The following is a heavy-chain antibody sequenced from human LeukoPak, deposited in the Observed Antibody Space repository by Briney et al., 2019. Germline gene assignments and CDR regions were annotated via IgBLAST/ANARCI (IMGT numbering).Heavy chain of an antibody. V-gene: IGHV4-38-2*02. J-gene: IGHJ4*02. CDR2: IYHTGTT. D-gene: IGHD5-24*01. CDR3: ARVPRWLPPAYYFDY. Sequence: SETLSLTCTVSGYSISSDYYWGWIRQPPGKGLEWVGSIYHTGTTYYNPSLKSRVTISVDTSKNQFSLKLSSVTAADTAVYYCARVPRWLPPAYYFDYWGQGTLVTVSS. CDR1: GYSISSDYY.